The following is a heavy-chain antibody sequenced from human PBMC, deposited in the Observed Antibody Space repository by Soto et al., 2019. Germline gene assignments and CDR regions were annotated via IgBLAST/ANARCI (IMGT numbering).Heavy chain of an antibody. J-gene: IGHJ6*02. D-gene: IGHD6-13*01. CDR2: IYSTGNT. CDR1: GDSIRSSGY. Sequence: SETLSLTCTVSGDSIRSSGYWGWIRQPPGKGLEWIGSIYSTGNTYYNPSLNSQVTISVDTSKNQFSLNVISVTAADTAVYYCRRSSRYSTDVWGQGPTVTSP. CDR3: RRSSRYSTDV. V-gene: IGHV4-39*01.